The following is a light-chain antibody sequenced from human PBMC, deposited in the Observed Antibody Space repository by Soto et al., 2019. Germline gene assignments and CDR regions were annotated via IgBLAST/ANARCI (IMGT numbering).Light chain of an antibody. CDR3: QRRRNGLWT. V-gene: IGKV3-11*01. CDR1: QSVSSY. Sequence: EIVLTQSPATLSLSPGERATLACRASQSVSSYLDWYQQKPGQAPRPLIYDASNRATGIPARFSGSDSVTDFTLTIICLELEDLSVYYCQRRRNGLWTFGQGTKVEIK. J-gene: IGKJ1*01. CDR2: DAS.